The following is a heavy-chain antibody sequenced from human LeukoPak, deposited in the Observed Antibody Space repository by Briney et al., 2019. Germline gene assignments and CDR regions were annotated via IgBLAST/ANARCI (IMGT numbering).Heavy chain of an antibody. J-gene: IGHJ3*02. V-gene: IGHV1-46*03. CDR3: ARTDSSGYHAFDI. Sequence: ASVKVSCKASGYTFTSYYMHWVRQAPGQGLEWMGIINPSGGSTSYAQKFQGRVTMTRDMSTSTVYMELSSLRSEDTAVYYCARTDSSGYHAFDIWGQGTMVTASS. D-gene: IGHD3-22*01. CDR2: INPSGGST. CDR1: GYTFTSYY.